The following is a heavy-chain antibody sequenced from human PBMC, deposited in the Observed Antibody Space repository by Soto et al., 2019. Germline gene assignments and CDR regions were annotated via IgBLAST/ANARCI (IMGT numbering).Heavy chain of an antibody. J-gene: IGHJ5*02. D-gene: IGHD6-13*01. CDR1: CGSISSGSYY. V-gene: IGHV4-39*07. Sequence: PSETLSLTCTVSCGSISSGSYYWGWIRQPPGKGLEWIGNIYYSGSTYYNPSLKSRVTMSVDTSKNQFSLKLSSVTAVDTAVYYCARIAASGRGPLFDPWGQGTLVTVS. CDR3: ARIAASGRGPLFDP. CDR2: IYYSGST.